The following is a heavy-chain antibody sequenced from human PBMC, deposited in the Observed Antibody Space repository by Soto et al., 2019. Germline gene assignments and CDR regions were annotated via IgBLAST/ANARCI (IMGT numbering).Heavy chain of an antibody. Sequence: GGSLRLSCTASGFTFGDYAMSWFRQAPGKGLEWVGFIRSKAYGGTTEYAASVKGRFTISRDDSKSIAYLQMNSLKTEDTAVYYCTRVRAQTPSSSWYYYYYGMDVWGQGTTVTVSS. V-gene: IGHV3-49*03. CDR3: TRVRAQTPSSSWYYYYYGMDV. CDR2: IRSKAYGGTT. CDR1: GFTFGDYA. J-gene: IGHJ6*02. D-gene: IGHD6-13*01.